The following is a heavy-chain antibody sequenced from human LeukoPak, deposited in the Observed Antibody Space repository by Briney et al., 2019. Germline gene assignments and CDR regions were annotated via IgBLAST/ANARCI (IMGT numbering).Heavy chain of an antibody. D-gene: IGHD2-2*01. V-gene: IGHV3-21*01. CDR3: ASECSSTSCYHY. CDR2: ISSSSSYI. CDR1: GFTFSSA. J-gene: IGHJ4*02. Sequence: GGSLRLSCAASGFTFSSAMTWVRQAPGKGLEWVSSISSSSSYIYYADSVKGRFTISRDNAKNSLYLQMNSLRAEDTAVYYRASECSSTSCYHYWGQGTLVTVSS.